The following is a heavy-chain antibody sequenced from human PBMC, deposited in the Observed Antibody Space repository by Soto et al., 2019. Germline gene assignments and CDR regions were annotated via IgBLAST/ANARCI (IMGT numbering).Heavy chain of an antibody. D-gene: IGHD5-18*01. J-gene: IGHJ6*04. CDR3: LRAPGRYTPGYGFEV. V-gene: IGHV4-34*01. Sequence: VQLQQWGAGLLKPSETLSLTCSVSDVSLNNYYWAGIRQSPGKGLEWSGEIGHGGYTNYAPSLKSPVSMSADTSKSQFSLTLTSAIAVDTGPYFCLRAPGRYTPGYGFEVWSKGTTVTVSP. CDR2: IGHGGYT. CDR1: DVSLNNYY.